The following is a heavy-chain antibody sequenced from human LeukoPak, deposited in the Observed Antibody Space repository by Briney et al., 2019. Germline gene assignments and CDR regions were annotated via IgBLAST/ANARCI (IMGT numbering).Heavy chain of an antibody. CDR2: ISGNGGAS. Sequence: GGSLRLSCAASGFTSSSYAMSWVRQAPGKGLEWVSVISGNGGASYYPDSVEGRFTISRDNSKNTMYLEMTSLRAEDTAVYYCAREPTGAFDYWGQGALVTVS. CDR1: GFTSSSYA. V-gene: IGHV3-23*01. D-gene: IGHD3-10*01. CDR3: AREPTGAFDY. J-gene: IGHJ4*02.